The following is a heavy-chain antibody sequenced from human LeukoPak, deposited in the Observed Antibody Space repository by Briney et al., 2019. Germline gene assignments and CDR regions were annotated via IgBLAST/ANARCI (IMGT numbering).Heavy chain of an antibody. J-gene: IGHJ4*02. V-gene: IGHV3-74*01. D-gene: IGHD3-3*01. Sequence: PGGSLRLSCAASGFTFSSYGMHWVRQAPGKGLVWLSRINNDGSSTIYADSVKGRFTFSRDNAENTLFLEMSSLRVGDTAVYYCVRERNNFWSGHHSIFDSWGQGTLVTVSS. CDR3: VRERNNFWSGHHSIFDS. CDR1: GFTFSSYG. CDR2: INNDGSST.